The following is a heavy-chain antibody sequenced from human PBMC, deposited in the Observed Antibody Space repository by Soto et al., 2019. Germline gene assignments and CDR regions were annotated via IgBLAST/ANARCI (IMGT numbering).Heavy chain of an antibody. D-gene: IGHD2-15*01. J-gene: IGHJ3*02. CDR2: VFYNGIT. CDR1: GGSIFSYW. CDR3: TNNRWTEPFDI. V-gene: IGHV4-4*02. Sequence: SETLSLTCGVSGGSIFSYWWSWVRQPPGKGLEWIGEVFYNGITNYNPSLKSRVTVSLDRSKNQFSLTMISVTAADTAMYYCTNNRWTEPFDIWGQGTLVTVSS.